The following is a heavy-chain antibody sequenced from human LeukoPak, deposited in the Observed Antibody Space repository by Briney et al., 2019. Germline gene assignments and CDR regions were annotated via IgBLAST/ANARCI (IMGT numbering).Heavy chain of an antibody. V-gene: IGHV3-7*03. CDR2: IKQDGSEK. CDR1: GFTFSTYW. J-gene: IGHJ3*02. Sequence: GGSLRLSCAASGFTFSTYWMSWVRQAPGKGLEWVGNIKQDGSEKYYVDSVKGRFTISRDNAKNSLYLQMNSLRVEDTAVYYCARLPRNYGGNSGGTFDIWGQGTMVTVSS. CDR3: ARLPRNYGGNSGGTFDI. D-gene: IGHD4-23*01.